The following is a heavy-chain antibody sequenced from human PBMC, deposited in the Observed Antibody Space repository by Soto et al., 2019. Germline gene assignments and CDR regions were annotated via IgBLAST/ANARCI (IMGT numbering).Heavy chain of an antibody. CDR1: GFTFSSYE. CDR2: ISSSGSTI. CDR3: ARIFGYSYGYLGY. Sequence: GGSLRLSCAASGFTFSSYEMNWVRQAPGKGLEWVSYISSSGSTIYYADSVKGRFTISRDNAKNSLYLQMNSLRAEDTAVYYCARIFGYSYGYLGYWGQGTLVTVSS. D-gene: IGHD5-18*01. J-gene: IGHJ4*02. V-gene: IGHV3-48*03.